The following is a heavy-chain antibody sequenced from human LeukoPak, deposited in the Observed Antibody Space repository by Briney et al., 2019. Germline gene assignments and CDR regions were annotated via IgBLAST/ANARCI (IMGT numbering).Heavy chain of an antibody. V-gene: IGHV4-39*01. Sequence: SETLSLTCTVSGGSISSSSYYWRWIRQPPGKGLEWIGSIYYSESTYYNPSLTSRVTISVDTSKNQFSLKLSSVTAAYTAVYYCTAGRSDYFDFWGQGTLVTVSS. CDR2: IYYSEST. CDR3: TAGRSDYFDF. CDR1: GGSISSSSYY. J-gene: IGHJ4*02. D-gene: IGHD6-25*01.